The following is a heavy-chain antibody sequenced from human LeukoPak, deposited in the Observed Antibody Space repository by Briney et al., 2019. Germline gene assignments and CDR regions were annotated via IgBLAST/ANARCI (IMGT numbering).Heavy chain of an antibody. CDR2: ISASGVGT. V-gene: IGHV3-23*01. CDR3: ARDGSGRVPEMSAPDY. D-gene: IGHD3-10*01. CDR1: GFAFRSYA. J-gene: IGHJ4*02. Sequence: GGSLRLSCAASGFAFRSYAMTWVRQAPGKGLEWVSSISASGVGTYYADSVKGRFTISRDNSKNTLYLQMNSLRAEDTAVYYCARDGSGRVPEMSAPDYWGQGTLVTVSS.